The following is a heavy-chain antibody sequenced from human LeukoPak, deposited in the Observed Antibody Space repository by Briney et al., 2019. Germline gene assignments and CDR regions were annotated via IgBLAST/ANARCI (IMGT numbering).Heavy chain of an antibody. Sequence: SETLSLTCTVSGGSISSYYRSWIRQPPGKGLEWIGYIYSSGRTNYNPSLKSRVTLSLDTSKNQFSLRLNSVTAADTAVYYCARERGTIISVSGPTWFDSWGQGTLVTVSS. J-gene: IGHJ5*01. CDR3: ARERGTIISVSGPTWFDS. CDR1: GGSISSYY. V-gene: IGHV4-59*12. CDR2: IYSSGRT. D-gene: IGHD3-10*01.